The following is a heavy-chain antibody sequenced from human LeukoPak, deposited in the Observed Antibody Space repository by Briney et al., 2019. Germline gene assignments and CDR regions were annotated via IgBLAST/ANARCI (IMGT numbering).Heavy chain of an antibody. CDR3: ARDPKSQLLLDY. D-gene: IGHD2-2*01. CDR1: GFTFTDEY. J-gene: IGHJ4*02. Sequence: ASVKVSCTSSGFTFTDEYIHWVRQAPGHGLEWMGWINPYSGAITYAQKFQGRVTLTRDTSISTAYMELSRLTSGDTAVYYCARDPKSQLLLDYWGQGTLVTVSS. CDR2: INPYSGAI. V-gene: IGHV1-2*02.